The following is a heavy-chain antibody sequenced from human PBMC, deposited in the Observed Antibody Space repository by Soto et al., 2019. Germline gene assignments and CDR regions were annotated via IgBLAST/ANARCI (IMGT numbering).Heavy chain of an antibody. J-gene: IGHJ4*02. CDR3: ARAPMVLTRSYFDS. V-gene: IGHV4-59*01. CDR1: DGSISNFY. Sequence: PSETLSLTYTVSDGSISNFYWSWIRQPPGKGLEWIGYISSSGNTNYNPSLKSRVSISVDTSKNQFSLNLTSVTAADTGVYYCARAPMVLTRSYFDSWGQGTPVNV. CDR2: ISSSGNT. D-gene: IGHD3-22*01.